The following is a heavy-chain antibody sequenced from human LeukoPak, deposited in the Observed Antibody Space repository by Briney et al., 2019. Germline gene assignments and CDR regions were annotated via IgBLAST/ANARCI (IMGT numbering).Heavy chain of an antibody. J-gene: IGHJ4*02. D-gene: IGHD3-9*01. CDR1: GFTFSSYG. Sequence: HPGGSLRLSCAASGFTFSSYGMHWVRQAPGKGLEWVAFIRYDGSNKYYADSVKGRFTISRDNSKNTLYLQMNSLRAEDTAVYYCAKDILDWGPSHFDYWGQGTLVTVSS. CDR2: IRYDGSNK. V-gene: IGHV3-30*02. CDR3: AKDILDWGPSHFDY.